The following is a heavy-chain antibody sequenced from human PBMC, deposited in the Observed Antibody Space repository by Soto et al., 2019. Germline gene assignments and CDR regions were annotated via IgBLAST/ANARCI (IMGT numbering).Heavy chain of an antibody. CDR1: GFTFSSYS. D-gene: IGHD2-2*01. CDR2: ISSSSSTI. CDR3: ATLGYCSSTSCYSRFFNI. Sequence: EVQLVESGGGLVQPGGSLRLSCAASGFTFSSYSMNWVRQAPGKGLEWVSYISSSSSTIYYADSVKGRFTISRDNAKNSLYLQMNSLRAVDTAVYYCATLGYCSSTSCYSRFFNIWGQGTMVTVSS. V-gene: IGHV3-48*01. J-gene: IGHJ3*02.